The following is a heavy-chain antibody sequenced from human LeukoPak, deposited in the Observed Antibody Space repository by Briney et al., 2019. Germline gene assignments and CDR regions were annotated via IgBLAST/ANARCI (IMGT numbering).Heavy chain of an antibody. CDR1: GFTFSSYA. V-gene: IGHV3-23*01. CDR2: ISGSGVST. J-gene: IGHJ4*02. D-gene: IGHD3-22*01. Sequence: GGSLRLSCAASGFTFSSYALSWVRQAPGKGLEWVSAISGSGVSTYYGDSVKGRFTISRDNSKNTLYLQTNSLRAEDTAVYYCAKSPGGDYYDSSGYCLFDSWGQGTLVTVSS. CDR3: AKSPGGDYYDSSGYCLFDS.